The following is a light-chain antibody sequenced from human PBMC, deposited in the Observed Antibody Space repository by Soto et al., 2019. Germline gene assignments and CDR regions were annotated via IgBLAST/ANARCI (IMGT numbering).Light chain of an antibody. V-gene: IGKV3-20*01. CDR1: QSVSKNF. CDR2: GAS. CDR3: QKYGSSPPT. Sequence: EIVLTQSPGTLSLSPGERATLSCRASQSVSKNFLAWYQQKPGQAPRLLISGASNRATGIPDRFSGSGSGKDFSLTIDRLEPEDLAVYFCQKYGSSPPTFGGGTNVAIK. J-gene: IGKJ4*01.